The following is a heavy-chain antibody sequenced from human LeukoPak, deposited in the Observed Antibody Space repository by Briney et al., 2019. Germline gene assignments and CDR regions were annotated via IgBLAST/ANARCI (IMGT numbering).Heavy chain of an antibody. CDR1: GVSFSGYY. V-gene: IGHV4-34*01. CDR2: INHSGGT. CDR3: ARLRPVTTDY. J-gene: IGHJ4*02. D-gene: IGHD4-17*01. Sequence: SETLSLTCSVNGVSFSGYYWSWIRRSPGKGLEWIGEINHSGGTNYNPSLESRVTISVDTSKNQFSLNLRSVTAADTAVYYCARLRPVTTDYWGQGTLVTVSS.